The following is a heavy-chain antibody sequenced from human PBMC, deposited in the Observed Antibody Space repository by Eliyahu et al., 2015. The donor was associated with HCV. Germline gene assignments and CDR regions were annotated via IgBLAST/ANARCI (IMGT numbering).Heavy chain of an antibody. D-gene: IGHD6-13*01. CDR2: IIPIFGTA. CDR3: ARVFLCSQQLVCDWFDP. CDR1: GGTFSSYA. Sequence: QVQLVQSGAEVKKPGSSVKVSCXASGGTFSSYAISWVRQAPGQGLEWMGGIIPIFGTANYAQKXQGRVTITADESTSTAYMELSSLRSEDTAVYYCARVFLCSQQLVCDWFDPWGQGTLVTVSS. J-gene: IGHJ5*02. V-gene: IGHV1-69*01.